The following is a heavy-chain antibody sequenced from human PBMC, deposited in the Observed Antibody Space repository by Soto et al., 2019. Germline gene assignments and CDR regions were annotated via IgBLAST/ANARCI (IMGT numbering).Heavy chain of an antibody. Sequence: QVQLQESGPGLMKPSETLSLTCTVSGGSVSSGSYFWSWIRQPPGKGLEWIGYIYYSGSTNYNPSLKSRVTISVDTSKNQFSLKLSSVTAADTAVYYCARDYSSSSNYYYYYGMDVWGQGTTVTVSS. CDR1: GGSVSSGSYF. D-gene: IGHD6-6*01. V-gene: IGHV4-61*01. J-gene: IGHJ6*02. CDR2: IYYSGST. CDR3: ARDYSSSSNYYYYYGMDV.